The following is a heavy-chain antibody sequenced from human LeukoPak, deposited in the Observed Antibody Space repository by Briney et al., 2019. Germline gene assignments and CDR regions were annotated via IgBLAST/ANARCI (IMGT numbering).Heavy chain of an antibody. J-gene: IGHJ4*02. Sequence: ASVKVSCKASGYTFTSYGISWVRQAPGQGLEWMGWINPNSGVTNYGQKFQGRVTMTRDTSISTAYMELSSLRSDDTAVYYCAREPRGGQIDYWGQGTLVTVSS. CDR2: INPNSGVT. CDR1: GYTFTSYG. V-gene: IGHV1-2*02. CDR3: AREPRGGQIDY. D-gene: IGHD3-10*01.